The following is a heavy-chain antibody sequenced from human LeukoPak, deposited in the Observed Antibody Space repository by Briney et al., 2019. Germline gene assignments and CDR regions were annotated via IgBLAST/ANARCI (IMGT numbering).Heavy chain of an antibody. CDR1: GSTFSGYY. Sequence: GASVKVSCKASGSTFSGYYMHWLRQAPGQGLEWMGWINPNGGVTNYAQKFQGRVTMTRDTSISTAYMELSRLRSDDTAVYSGARDGGDGYNFYYWGQGTLVTVSS. J-gene: IGHJ4*02. CDR2: INPNGGVT. V-gene: IGHV1-2*02. CDR3: ARDGGDGYNFYY. D-gene: IGHD5-24*01.